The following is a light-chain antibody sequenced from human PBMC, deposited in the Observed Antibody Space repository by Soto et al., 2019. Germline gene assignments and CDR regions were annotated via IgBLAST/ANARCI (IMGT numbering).Light chain of an antibody. CDR3: QQYGSSGT. CDR1: QSVFNNH. V-gene: IGKV3-20*01. CDR2: GAS. J-gene: IGKJ1*01. Sequence: EIGLTHSPGTLSLSQGEIATLSCRASQSVFNNHIGWYQQKPGQAPRRLIFGASFRATGIPDRFSGSGSGTDFTLTISRLEPEDFAVYYCQQYGSSGTLGQGTKVDIK.